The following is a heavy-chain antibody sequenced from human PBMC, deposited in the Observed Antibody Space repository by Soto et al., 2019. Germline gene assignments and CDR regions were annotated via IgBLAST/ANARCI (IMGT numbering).Heavy chain of an antibody. J-gene: IGHJ5*02. Sequence: VQLHESGPGLVKASGTLSLTCAVSGDSISNFHWWTWLRQPPGRGLEWIGEIFHSGSTTYNPSLKSGVSLSADKATNQCSMNLNTVTAAGPPVYYCARAGGKWLQSGGGEFDPWGPGILIIVSS. CDR1: GDSISNFHW. CDR2: IFHSGST. V-gene: IGHV4-4*02. D-gene: IGHD5-12*01. CDR3: ARAGGKWLQSGGGEFDP.